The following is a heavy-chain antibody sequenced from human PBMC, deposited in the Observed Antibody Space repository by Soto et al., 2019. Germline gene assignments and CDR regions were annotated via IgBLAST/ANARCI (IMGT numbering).Heavy chain of an antibody. J-gene: IGHJ5*02. CDR2: IIPIFGTA. V-gene: IGHV1-69*13. CDR1: GGTFSSYA. CDR3: ARDPHEYWTSYWFDP. Sequence: SVKVSCKASGGTFSSYAISWVRQAPGQGLEWMGGIIPIFGTANYAQKFQGRVTITADESTSTAYMELSSLRSEDTAVYYCARDPHEYWTSYWFDPWGQGTLVTVSS. D-gene: IGHD3-3*01.